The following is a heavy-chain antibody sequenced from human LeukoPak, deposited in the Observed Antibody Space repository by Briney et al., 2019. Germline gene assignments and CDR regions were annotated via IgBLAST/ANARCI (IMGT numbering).Heavy chain of an antibody. J-gene: IGHJ4*02. CDR1: GFTFSSYA. CDR2: ISYDGSNK. V-gene: IGHV3-30*04. D-gene: IGHD3-3*01. Sequence: GGSLRLSCAASGFTFSSYAMHWVRQAPGKGLEWVAVISYDGSNKYYADSVKGRFTISRDNSKNTLYLQMNSLRAEDTAVYYCARANTIFGVVLDYWGQGTLVTVPS. CDR3: ARANTIFGVVLDY.